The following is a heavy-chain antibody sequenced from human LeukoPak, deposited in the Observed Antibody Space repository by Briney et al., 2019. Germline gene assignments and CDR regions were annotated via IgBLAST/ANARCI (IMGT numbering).Heavy chain of an antibody. Sequence: GASLKLSSRASGYTFTDYYMHCVRQAPGQGLEWMGWINPNSGGTNFAQKFQGRVTMTTDTSISTAYMEVSRLRSDDRAVYYCARVRIGQQLDKYYYYAMDVWGQGTTVTVSS. CDR1: GYTFTDYY. J-gene: IGHJ6*02. D-gene: IGHD6-13*01. V-gene: IGHV1-2*02. CDR2: INPNSGGT. CDR3: ARVRIGQQLDKYYYYAMDV.